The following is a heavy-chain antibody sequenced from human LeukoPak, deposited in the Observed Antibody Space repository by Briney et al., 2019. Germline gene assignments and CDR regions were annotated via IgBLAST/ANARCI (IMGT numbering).Heavy chain of an antibody. CDR2: IQYDGSNK. CDR1: GFTFSSYG. J-gene: IGHJ6*04. V-gene: IGHV3-30*02. Sequence: GGSLRLSCAASGFTFSSYGMHWVRQAPGKGLEWVSFIQYDGSNKYYADSVKGRFTISRDNSKNTLYLQMNSLRAEDTAVYYCAELGITMIGGVWGKGTTVTISS. D-gene: IGHD3-10*02. CDR3: AELGITMIGGV.